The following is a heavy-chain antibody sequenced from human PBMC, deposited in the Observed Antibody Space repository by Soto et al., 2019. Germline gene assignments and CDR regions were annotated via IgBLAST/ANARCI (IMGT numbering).Heavy chain of an antibody. CDR2: INAGNGNT. J-gene: IGHJ4*02. D-gene: IGHD3-3*01. CDR1: GYTFTSYA. CDR3: ARRPLERRFLEWSGFDY. V-gene: IGHV1-3*01. Sequence: QVQLVQSGAEVKKPGASVKVSCKASGYTFTSYAMHWVRQAPGQRLEWMGWINAGNGNTKYSQKFQGRVTITRDTSASTAYMELSSLRSEDTAVYYCARRPLERRFLEWSGFDYWGQGTLVTVSS.